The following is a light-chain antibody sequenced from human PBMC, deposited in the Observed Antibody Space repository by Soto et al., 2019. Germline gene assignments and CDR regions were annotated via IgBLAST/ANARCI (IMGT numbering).Light chain of an antibody. CDR2: EVN. V-gene: IGLV2-14*01. CDR3: SAYTTIRSLV. CDR1: SSDVGNYNY. J-gene: IGLJ1*01. Sequence: QSVLTQPASVSGSPGQSITISCTGTSSDVGNYNYVSWYQLHPGKGPKLMIYEVNDRPSGVSNRFSGSKSGNTAYLTISGLQAEDEADYYCSAYTTIRSLVFGTGTKVNVL.